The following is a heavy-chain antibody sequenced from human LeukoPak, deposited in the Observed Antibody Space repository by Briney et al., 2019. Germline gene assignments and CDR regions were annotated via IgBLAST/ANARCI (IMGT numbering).Heavy chain of an antibody. CDR2: IDSGSSDI. V-gene: IGHV3-21*01. CDR3: ARESPGASLY. Sequence: GGSLRLSCAASGFTFNSYTMNWVGQAPGKGVEWVSCIDSGSSDILYADSVKGRFTISRDNPNSSLFLQMNSLRVEDTAVYYCARESPGASLYWGQGTLVTVSS. CDR1: GFTFNSYT. J-gene: IGHJ4*02.